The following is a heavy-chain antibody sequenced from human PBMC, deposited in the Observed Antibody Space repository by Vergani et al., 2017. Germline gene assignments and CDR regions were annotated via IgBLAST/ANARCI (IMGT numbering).Heavy chain of an antibody. CDR1: GFTFSSYW. Sequence: EVQLVESGGGLVQPGGSLRLSCAASGFTFSSYWMSWVRQAPGKGLEWVANIKQDGSENYYVDSVKGRFTISRDNAKNSLYLQMNSLRAEDTAVYYCARVRFGEFWGHYFDYWGQGTLVTVSS. J-gene: IGHJ4*02. D-gene: IGHD3-10*01. CDR3: ARVRFGEFWGHYFDY. CDR2: IKQDGSEN. V-gene: IGHV3-7*03.